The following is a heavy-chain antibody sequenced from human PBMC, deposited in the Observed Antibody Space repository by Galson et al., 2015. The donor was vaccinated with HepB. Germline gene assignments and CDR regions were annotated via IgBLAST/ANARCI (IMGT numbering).Heavy chain of an antibody. V-gene: IGHV1-18*04. Sequence: SVKVSCKASGYTFTSYSISWVRQAPGQGPEWMAWISAYNGHTNYAQKFQGRVTVTTDTSTSTVYMELRNLRADDTAVYYGGRGGYCGYALDYWGQGTLVTVSS. CDR3: GRGGYCGYALDY. CDR2: ISAYNGHT. CDR1: GYTFTSYS. D-gene: IGHD5-12*01. J-gene: IGHJ4*02.